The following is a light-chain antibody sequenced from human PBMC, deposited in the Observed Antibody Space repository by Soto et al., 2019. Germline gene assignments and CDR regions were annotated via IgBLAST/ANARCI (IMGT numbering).Light chain of an antibody. J-gene: IGKJ1*01. Sequence: ETVLTQSPAALSVSPGERVTLSCRASETVSTNLAWYQQRPGQAPRLLIYDVSTGATGIPARFSGRRSGTEFTLTISSLQSEDFGVYYCHQYNSWPQTFGQGTKVDIK. V-gene: IGKV3-15*01. CDR1: ETVSTN. CDR3: HQYNSWPQT. CDR2: DVS.